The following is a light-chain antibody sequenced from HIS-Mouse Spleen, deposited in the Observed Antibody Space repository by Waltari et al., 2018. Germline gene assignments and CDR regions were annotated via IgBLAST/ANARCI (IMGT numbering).Light chain of an antibody. J-gene: IGLJ3*02. CDR2: EDS. V-gene: IGLV3-21*02. CDR3: QVWDSSSDHWV. Sequence: SYVLTQPPSVSVAPGQTARITCGGNNIGSKSVHWYQQKPGQAPVLVVNEDSDRPSGIPERFSGSSSGNTATLTISRVEAGDEADYYCQVWDSSSDHWVFGGGTKLTVL. CDR1: NIGSKS.